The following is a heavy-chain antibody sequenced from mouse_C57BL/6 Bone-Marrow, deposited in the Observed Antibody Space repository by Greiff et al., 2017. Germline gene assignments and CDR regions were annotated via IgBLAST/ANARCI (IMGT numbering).Heavy chain of an antibody. D-gene: IGHD2-2*01. V-gene: IGHV6-3*01. J-gene: IGHJ3*01. CDR1: GFTFSNYW. CDR2: IRLKSDNYAT. CDR3: TAIYYGYGWFAY. Sequence: EVKVVESGGGLVQPGGSMKLSCVASGFTFSNYWMNWVRQSPEKGLEWVAQIRLKSDNYATHYAESVKGRFTISRDDSKSSVYLQMNNLRAEDTGIYYCTAIYYGYGWFAYWGQGTLVTVSA.